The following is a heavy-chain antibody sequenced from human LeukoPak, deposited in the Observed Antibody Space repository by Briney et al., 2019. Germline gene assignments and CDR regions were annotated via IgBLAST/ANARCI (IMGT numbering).Heavy chain of an antibody. CDR1: GFTFSSYW. CDR2: INTDGSST. CDR3: ARGAIAVAGPPFGY. D-gene: IGHD6-19*01. Sequence: GGSLRLSCAASGFTFSSYWMHWVRQAPGKGLVWVSRINTDGSSTSYADSVKGRFTISRDNAKNTLYLQMNSLRAEDTAVYYCARGAIAVAGPPFGYWGQGTLVTVSS. J-gene: IGHJ4*02. V-gene: IGHV3-74*01.